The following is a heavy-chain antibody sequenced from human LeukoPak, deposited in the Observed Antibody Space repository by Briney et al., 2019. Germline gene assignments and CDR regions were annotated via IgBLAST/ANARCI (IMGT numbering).Heavy chain of an antibody. Sequence: GGSLRLSCAASGFTFSSYGMHWVRQAPGKGLEWVAVISYDGSNKYYADSVKGRFTISRDNSKNTLYLQMNSLRAEDTCVYYCAKEWSFGGTMVRGVIINNHFDYWGQGTLVTVSS. CDR2: ISYDGSNK. CDR1: GFTFSSYG. CDR3: AKEWSFGGTMVRGVIINNHFDY. D-gene: IGHD3-10*01. J-gene: IGHJ4*02. V-gene: IGHV3-30*18.